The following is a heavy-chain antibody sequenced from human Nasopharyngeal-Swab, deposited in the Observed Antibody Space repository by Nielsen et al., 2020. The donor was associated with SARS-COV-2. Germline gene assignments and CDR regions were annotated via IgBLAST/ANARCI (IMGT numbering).Heavy chain of an antibody. CDR3: ARGPRILTGYRRGWFDP. V-gene: IGHV4-34*01. Sequence: SETLSLTCAVYGGSFSGYYWSWIRQPPGKGLEWIGEINHSGSTNYNPSLKSRVTISVGTSKNQFSLKLSSVTAADTPVYYCARGPRILTGYRRGWFDPWGQGTLVTVSS. J-gene: IGHJ5*02. D-gene: IGHD3-9*01. CDR2: INHSGST. CDR1: GGSFSGYY.